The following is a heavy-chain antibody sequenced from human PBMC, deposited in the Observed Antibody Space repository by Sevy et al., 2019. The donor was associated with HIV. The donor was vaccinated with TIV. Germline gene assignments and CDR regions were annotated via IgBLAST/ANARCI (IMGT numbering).Heavy chain of an antibody. CDR3: ATVGLRYYSGASSYQGDWFDP. V-gene: IGHV1-24*01. Sequence: ASVKVSCKVSGYTLTKLSIHWVRQVPGKGLEWMGDFDPQDGETIYAERFQGRLTMTVDTSTDTAYMELSSLTSEDTAVYYCATVGLRYYSGASSYQGDWFDPWGQGTLVTVSS. CDR2: FDPQDGET. CDR1: GYTLTKLS. J-gene: IGHJ5*02. D-gene: IGHD2-15*01.